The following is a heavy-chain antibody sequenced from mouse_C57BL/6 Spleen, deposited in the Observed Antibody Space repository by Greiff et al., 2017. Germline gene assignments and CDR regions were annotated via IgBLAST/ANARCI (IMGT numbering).Heavy chain of an antibody. J-gene: IGHJ1*03. CDR2: SRNKANDYTT. D-gene: IGHD2-5*01. CDR3: ARFPAYYSNLYWYVDV. V-gene: IGHV7-1*01. CDR1: GFTFSDFY. Sequence: EVQRVESGGGLVQSGRSLRLSCATSGFTFSDFYMEWVRQAPGKGLEWIAASRNKANDYTTEYSASVKGRFIVSRDTSQSILYLQMNALRAEDTAIYYCARFPAYYSNLYWYVDVWGTGTTVTVSS.